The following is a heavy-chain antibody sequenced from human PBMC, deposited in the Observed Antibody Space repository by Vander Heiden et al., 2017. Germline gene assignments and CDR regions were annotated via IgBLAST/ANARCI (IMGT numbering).Heavy chain of an antibody. CDR3: ARIERGGRYAFDI. Sequence: QVTLKETGPVLVKPTETLTLPGTVSAFSLSNARMVVSWNRQPPGKALELLAHIFSNDEKSYSTSLKSRLTISKDTSKSQVVLTTTNMDPVDTATYYCARIERGGRYAFDIWGQGTMVTVSS. V-gene: IGHV2-26*01. CDR1: AFSLSNARMV. D-gene: IGHD2-15*01. J-gene: IGHJ3*02. CDR2: IFSNDEK.